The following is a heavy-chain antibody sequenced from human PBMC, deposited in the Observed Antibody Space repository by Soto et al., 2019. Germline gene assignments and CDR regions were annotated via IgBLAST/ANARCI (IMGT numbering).Heavy chain of an antibody. Sequence: LRLSCAASGFTFSRYSMNWVRQAPGKGLEWVSYISDSSSTIYYADSVKGRFTISRDNAKNSLYLQMNSLRDEDTAVYYCARSITMIVVVTPPCFDYWGQGTLVTVSS. CDR2: ISDSSSTI. CDR3: ARSITMIVVVTPPCFDY. CDR1: GFTFSRYS. V-gene: IGHV3-48*02. D-gene: IGHD3-22*01. J-gene: IGHJ4*02.